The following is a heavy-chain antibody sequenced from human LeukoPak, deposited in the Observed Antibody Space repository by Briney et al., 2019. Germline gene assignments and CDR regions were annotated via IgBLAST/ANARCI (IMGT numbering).Heavy chain of an antibody. D-gene: IGHD6-6*01. V-gene: IGHV3-53*01. Sequence: PGGSLRLSCAASGFTVSSNYMSWVRQAPGKGLEGVSVIYIGGSTYYPHSVKGRFTISRDNSKKTLYLKMNSLRAEDTAVYYCANTPVVGYSSSSPFDYWGQGTLVTVSS. CDR1: GFTVSSNY. CDR3: ANTPVVGYSSSSPFDY. J-gene: IGHJ4*02. CDR2: IYIGGST.